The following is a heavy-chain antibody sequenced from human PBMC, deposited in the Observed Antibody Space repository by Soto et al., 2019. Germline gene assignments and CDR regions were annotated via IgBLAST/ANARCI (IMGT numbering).Heavy chain of an antibody. CDR2: IIPFFGTA. CDR3: ARSAPMDAGDKYYDDF. V-gene: IGHV1-69*13. Sequence: GASVQVSCKACGGTFSTFGISWVRQAPGQGLEWMGGIIPFFGTAKYSQKFEDRISITADESTNTVYMDLRSLASEDTAIYYCARSAPMDAGDKYYDDFSGQGALVTVSS. J-gene: IGHJ4*02. CDR1: GGTFSTFG. D-gene: IGHD3-16*01.